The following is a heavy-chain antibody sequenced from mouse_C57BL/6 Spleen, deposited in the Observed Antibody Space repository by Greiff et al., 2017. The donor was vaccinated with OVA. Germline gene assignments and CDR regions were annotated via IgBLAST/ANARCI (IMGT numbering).Heavy chain of an antibody. J-gene: IGHJ3*01. CDR3: ARGITTVAAGAY. CDR1: GFTFSDYG. Sequence: VQLKESGGGLVKPGGSLKLSCAASGFTFSDYGMHWVRQAPEKGLEWVAYISSGSSTIYYADTVKGRFTISRDNAKNTLFLQMTSLRSEDTAMYYCARGITTVAAGAYWGQGTLVTVSA. CDR2: ISSGSSTI. V-gene: IGHV5-17*01. D-gene: IGHD1-1*01.